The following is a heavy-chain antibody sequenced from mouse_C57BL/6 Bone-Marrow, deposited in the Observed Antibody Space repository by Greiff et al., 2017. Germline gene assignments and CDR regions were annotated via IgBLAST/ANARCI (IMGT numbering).Heavy chain of an antibody. V-gene: IGHV1-81*01. Sequence: QVQLKQSGAELARPGASVKLSCKASGYTFTSYGISWVKQRTGQGLEWIGEIYPRSGNTYYNEKFKGKATLTADKSSSTAYMELRSLTSEDSAVYFCALYSEGNYDAMDYWGQGTSVTVSS. D-gene: IGHD1-3*01. CDR3: ALYSEGNYDAMDY. CDR1: GYTFTSYG. CDR2: IYPRSGNT. J-gene: IGHJ4*01.